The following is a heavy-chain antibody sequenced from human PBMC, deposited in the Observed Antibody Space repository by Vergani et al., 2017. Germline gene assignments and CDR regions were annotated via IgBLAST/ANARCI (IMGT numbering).Heavy chain of an antibody. J-gene: IGHJ6*03. D-gene: IGHD6-13*01. CDR1: GYSISSGYY. CDR3: ARGGVAAAGRYMDV. CDR2: INHSGST. V-gene: IGHV4-38-2*01. Sequence: QVQLQESGPGLVKPSETLSLTCAVSGYSISSGYYWGWIRQPPGKGLEWIGEINHSGSTNYNPSLKSRVTISVDTSKNQFSLKLSSVTAADTAVYYCARGGVAAAGRYMDVWGKGTTVTVSS.